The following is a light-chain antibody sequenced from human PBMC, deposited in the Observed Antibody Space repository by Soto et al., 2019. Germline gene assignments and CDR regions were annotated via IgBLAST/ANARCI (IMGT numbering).Light chain of an antibody. CDR3: QQYHNWPPQYT. CDR2: GAS. J-gene: IGKJ2*01. Sequence: EIVMTQSPASLSVSPGDGDTLSCRASQSVASNVAWYQQKPGQGPRLLIHGASTRAVGVPARFSGSGSGTDFTLTISSLQSEDFAVSYCQQYHNWPPQYTFGQGTKLQIK. CDR1: QSVASN. V-gene: IGKV3-15*01.